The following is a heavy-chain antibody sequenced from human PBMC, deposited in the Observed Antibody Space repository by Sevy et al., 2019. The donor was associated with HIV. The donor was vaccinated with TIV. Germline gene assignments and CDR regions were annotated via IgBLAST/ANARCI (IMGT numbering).Heavy chain of an antibody. CDR3: ARDENDYGDYDRARDNYYYYGMDV. Sequence: GGSLRLSCAASGFTFSSYAMHWVRQAPGKGLEWVAVISYDGSNKYYADSVKGRFTISRDNSKNTLYLQMNSLRAEDTAVYYCARDENDYGDYDRARDNYYYYGMDVWGQGTTVTVSS. D-gene: IGHD4-17*01. CDR1: GFTFSSYA. CDR2: ISYDGSNK. J-gene: IGHJ6*02. V-gene: IGHV3-30-3*01.